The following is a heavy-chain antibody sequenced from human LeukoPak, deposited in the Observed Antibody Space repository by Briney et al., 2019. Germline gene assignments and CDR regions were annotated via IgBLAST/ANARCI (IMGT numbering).Heavy chain of an antibody. CDR2: IYYTGTT. J-gene: IGHJ4*02. CDR3: ARDVVGAAGPFNY. D-gene: IGHD6-13*01. Sequence: SETLCLTCAVYGGSFSGYYWGWIRQPPGKGLEWIGTIYYTGTTYYNPSLKSRVAISVDTSKNQFSLKLNSVTAADTAVYYCARDVVGAAGPFNYWGQGILVTVSS. V-gene: IGHV4-34*01. CDR1: GGSFSGYY.